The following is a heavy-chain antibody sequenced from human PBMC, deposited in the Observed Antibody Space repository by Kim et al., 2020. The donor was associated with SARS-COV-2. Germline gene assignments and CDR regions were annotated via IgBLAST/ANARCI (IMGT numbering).Heavy chain of an antibody. J-gene: IGHJ6*03. CDR3: AKVRNSNYYYYMDV. V-gene: IGHV3-30*18. Sequence: GGSLRLSCAASGSTFSSYGMHWVRQAPGKGLEWVAVISYDGSNKYYADSVKGRFTISRDNSKNTLYLQMNSLRAEDTAVYYCAKVRNSNYYYYMDVWGKGTTVTVSS. D-gene: IGHD1-7*01. CDR1: GSTFSSYG. CDR2: ISYDGSNK.